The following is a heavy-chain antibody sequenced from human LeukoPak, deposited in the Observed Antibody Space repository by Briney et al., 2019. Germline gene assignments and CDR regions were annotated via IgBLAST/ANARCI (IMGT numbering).Heavy chain of an antibody. CDR1: VGSLSGYY. J-gene: IGHJ6*03. D-gene: IGHD1-26*01. CDR3: ARGSGSYSFYYYYYYMDV. Sequence: PSETLSLTCAVCVGSLSGYYRSWIRQPPGKGLEWIGEINHRGSNNYNQSLNSGVTISVDTSKSQFSLKLSSVTAADTVVYYCARGSGSYSFYYYYYYMDVWGKGTTVTVSS. CDR2: INHRGSN. V-gene: IGHV4-34*01.